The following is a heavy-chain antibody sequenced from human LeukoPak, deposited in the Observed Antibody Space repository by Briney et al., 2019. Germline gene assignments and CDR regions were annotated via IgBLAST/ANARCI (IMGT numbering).Heavy chain of an antibody. CDR3: VKDLHYQEGPL. V-gene: IGHV3-64D*06. Sequence: PGGPLRLSCSASGFDFSDFAMHWVRQAPGKGLEYVSAISGNGGSTYHADSVKGRFTISRDNSKNTLYFQMSSLRPDDTAVYYCVKDLHYQEGPLGGQGIQVTVSS. D-gene: IGHD1-26*01. CDR1: GFDFSDFA. J-gene: IGHJ4*02. CDR2: ISGNGGST.